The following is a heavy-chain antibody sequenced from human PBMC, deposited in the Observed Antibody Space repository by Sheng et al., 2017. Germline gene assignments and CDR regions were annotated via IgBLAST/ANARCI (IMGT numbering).Heavy chain of an antibody. V-gene: IGHV4-34*01. CDR1: GGSFSGYY. CDR3: ARCIMVRGVPYIRSKDPXWYFDL. Sequence: QVQLQQWGAGLLKPSETLSLTCAVYGGSFSGYYWSWIRQPPGKGLEWIGEINHSGSTNYNPSLKSRVTISVDTSKNQFSLKLSSVTAADTAVYYCARCIMVRGVPYIRSKDPXWYFDLWGRGTLVTV. D-gene: IGHD3-10*01. J-gene: IGHJ2*01. CDR2: INHSGST.